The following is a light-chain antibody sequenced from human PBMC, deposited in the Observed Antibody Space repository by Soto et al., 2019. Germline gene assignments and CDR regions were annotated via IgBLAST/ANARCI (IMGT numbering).Light chain of an antibody. Sequence: QSALTQPASVSGSPGQSITISCTGTSSDVASYNLVSWYQQHPGKAPKLMIYEVSKRPSGVSNRFSGSKSGNTASLTISGLQAEDEADYYCCSYAGSSTPYVFGTGTKVTVL. CDR3: CSYAGSSTPYV. CDR1: SSDVASYNL. J-gene: IGLJ1*01. CDR2: EVS. V-gene: IGLV2-23*02.